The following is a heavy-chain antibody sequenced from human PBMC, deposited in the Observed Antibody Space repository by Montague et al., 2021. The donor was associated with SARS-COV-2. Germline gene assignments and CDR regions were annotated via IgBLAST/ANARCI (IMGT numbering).Heavy chain of an antibody. D-gene: IGHD3-3*01. J-gene: IGHJ6*02. V-gene: IGHV4-59*01. Sequence: SETLSLTCTVSGGSIRNYSWSWIRQPPWRGLEWVGYIYYSESTDYSPSLKSRVTISLDTYKHQFSLMLTSVTAADTAVYYCASGSGYYNCGLDVWGPGTTVTVSS. CDR3: ASGSGYYNCGLDV. CDR2: IYYSEST. CDR1: GGSIRNYS.